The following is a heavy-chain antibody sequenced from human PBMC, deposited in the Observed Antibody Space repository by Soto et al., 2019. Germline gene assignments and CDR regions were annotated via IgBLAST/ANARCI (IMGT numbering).Heavy chain of an antibody. CDR3: ARDFRTITIFGVSSVSGMDV. CDR2: INPSGVST. D-gene: IGHD3-3*01. J-gene: IGHJ6*02. Sequence: QVQLVQSGAEVKKPGASVKVSCKSSGYTFTRYYVHWVRQAPGQGLEWMGVINPSGVSTRYAQKFQGRVTICRDTSTSTGYMELSSLRSEDTAVYYCARDFRTITIFGVSSVSGMDVWGQGTTVTVSS. V-gene: IGHV1-46*01. CDR1: GYTFTRYY.